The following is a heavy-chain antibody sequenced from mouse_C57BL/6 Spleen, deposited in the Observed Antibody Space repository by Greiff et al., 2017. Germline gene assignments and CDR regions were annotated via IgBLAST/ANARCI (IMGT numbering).Heavy chain of an antibody. Sequence: EVQRVESGEGLVKPGGSLKLSCAASGFTFSSYAMSWVRQTPEKRLEWVAYISSGGDYIYYADTVKGRFTISRDNARNTLYLQMSSLKSEDTAMYYCTRDQQGIYYGSSLDYWGQGTTLTVAS. CDR2: ISSGGDYI. V-gene: IGHV5-9-1*02. D-gene: IGHD1-1*01. CDR3: TRDQQGIYYGSSLDY. CDR1: GFTFSSYA. J-gene: IGHJ2*01.